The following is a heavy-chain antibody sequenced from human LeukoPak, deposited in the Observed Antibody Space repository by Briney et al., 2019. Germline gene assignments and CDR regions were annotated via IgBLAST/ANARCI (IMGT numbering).Heavy chain of an antibody. CDR3: ARAPFRYCSGGSCTLGDY. CDR1: GFTFSDYY. CDR2: ITSSGTYT. V-gene: IGHV3-11*05. Sequence: PGGSLRLSCAASGFTFSDYYMNWIRQAPGKGLEWVSYITSSGTYTNYADSVKDRFTISRDNAKNSLYLQMNSLRAEDTAVYYCARAPFRYCSGGSCTLGDYWGQGTLVTVSS. D-gene: IGHD2-15*01. J-gene: IGHJ4*02.